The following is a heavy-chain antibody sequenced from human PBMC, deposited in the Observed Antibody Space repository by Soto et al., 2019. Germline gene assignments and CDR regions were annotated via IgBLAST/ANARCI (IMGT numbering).Heavy chain of an antibody. Sequence: EVQLLESGGGLVQPGGSLRLCCAASGFTFSSYAMSWVRQAPGKGLEWVSAISGSGGSTYYADSVKGRFTISRDNSKNTLYLQMNSLRSEDTAVYYCAKEVAATHYFDYWGQGTLVTVSS. J-gene: IGHJ4*02. CDR2: ISGSGGST. CDR3: AKEVAATHYFDY. D-gene: IGHD5-12*01. V-gene: IGHV3-23*01. CDR1: GFTFSSYA.